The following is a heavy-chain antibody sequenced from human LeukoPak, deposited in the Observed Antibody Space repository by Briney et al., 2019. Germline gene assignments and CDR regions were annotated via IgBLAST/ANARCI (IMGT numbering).Heavy chain of an antibody. CDR2: ISGSGGST. CDR1: GFTFSSYA. J-gene: IGHJ4*02. V-gene: IGHV3-23*01. D-gene: IGHD2-8*02. Sequence: GGSLRLSCAASGFTFSSYAMSWVRQAPGKGLEWDSAISGSGGSTYYADSVKGRFTTSRDNSRNTLYLQMNSLRAEDTAVYYCANGPYCHDYWGQGTLVTVSS. CDR3: ANGPYCHDY.